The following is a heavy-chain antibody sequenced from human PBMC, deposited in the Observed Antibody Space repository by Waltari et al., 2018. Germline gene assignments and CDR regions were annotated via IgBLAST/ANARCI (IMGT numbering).Heavy chain of an antibody. D-gene: IGHD3-9*01. CDR3: ARPDYDILGFDP. CDR2: ISYDESNK. V-gene: IGHV3-30*01. CDR1: GCTFSSYV. Sequence: QVQLVESGGGVVQPGRSLRLSCAASGCTFSSYVRHWVPQAPGKGLVWVGVISYDESNKYYADSVKGRVTISRDNSKNTLYLQMNSLRAEDTAVYYCARPDYDILGFDPWGQGTLVTVSS. J-gene: IGHJ5*02.